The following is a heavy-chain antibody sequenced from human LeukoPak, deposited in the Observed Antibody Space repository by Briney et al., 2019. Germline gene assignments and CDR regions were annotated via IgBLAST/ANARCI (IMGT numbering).Heavy chain of an antibody. CDR3: ARHITGSQYRFDY. CDR2: IYYSGST. CDR1: GGSISSGGYY. D-gene: IGHD1-20*01. J-gene: IGHJ4*02. Sequence: SETLSLTCTVSGGSISSGGYYWSWIRQHPEKGLEWIGYIYYSGSTYYNPSLKSRVTISVDTSKNQFSLKLSSVTAADTAVYYCARHITGSQYRFDYWGQGTLVTVSS. V-gene: IGHV4-31*03.